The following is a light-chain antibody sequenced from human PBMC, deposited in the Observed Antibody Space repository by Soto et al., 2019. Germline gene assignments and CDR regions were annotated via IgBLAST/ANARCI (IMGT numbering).Light chain of an antibody. CDR3: QTYNSAPYA. V-gene: IGKV1-27*01. Sequence: DIQMTQSPSSLSASVGDRVTITCRASQGISNYVAWYQQKPGKVPTLLIYEASTLQSGVPSRFSGRGSGTDCTLTISSLQPEDVATYLRQTYNSAPYAFGQGNKLEIK. CDR2: EAS. J-gene: IGKJ2*01. CDR1: QGISNY.